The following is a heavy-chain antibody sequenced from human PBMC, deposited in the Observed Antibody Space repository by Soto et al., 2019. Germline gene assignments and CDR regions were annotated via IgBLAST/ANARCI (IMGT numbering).Heavy chain of an antibody. Sequence: QVQLVQSGAEVKKPGASVKVSCKASGYTFTSYDINWVRQATGQGLEWMGRMNPNNGNTAYAQKFQGRVTMIRTTSISTAYMELSSLRSEYTAVYYCARGADNWNDGYWFDPWGQGTLVTVSS. CDR3: ARGADNWNDGYWFDP. V-gene: IGHV1-8*01. J-gene: IGHJ5*02. CDR2: MNPNNGNT. CDR1: GYTFTSYD. D-gene: IGHD1-1*01.